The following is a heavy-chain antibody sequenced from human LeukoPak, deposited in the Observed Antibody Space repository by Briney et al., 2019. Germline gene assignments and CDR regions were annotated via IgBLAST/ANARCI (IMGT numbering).Heavy chain of an antibody. CDR1: GFTFSNYA. J-gene: IGHJ6*03. V-gene: IGHV3-23*01. D-gene: IGHD2-15*01. CDR3: ARKGVVVIPATIYYYYYMDV. CDR2: ISGSGDST. Sequence: GGSLRLSCAASGFTFSNYAMRWVRQAPGKGLEWVSGISGSGDSTYYADSVKGRFTISRDNSKNTLYLQMNSLRAEDTAVYYCARKGVVVIPATIYYYYYMDVWGTGTTVTVSS.